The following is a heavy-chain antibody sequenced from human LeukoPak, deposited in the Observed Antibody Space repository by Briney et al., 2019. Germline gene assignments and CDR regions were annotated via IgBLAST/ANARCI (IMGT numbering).Heavy chain of an antibody. CDR1: GYTFTGYY. J-gene: IGHJ4*02. V-gene: IGHV1-2*06. CDR2: INPNSGGT. CDR3: ARVGSSGWYVHPTLDY. Sequence: GASVKVSCKASGYTFTGYYMHWVRQAPGQGLEWMGRINPNSGGTNYAQKFQGRVSVTRDTSISTAYMELSWLTSDDTAVYYCARVGSSGWYVHPTLDYWGQGTLVTVSS. D-gene: IGHD6-19*01.